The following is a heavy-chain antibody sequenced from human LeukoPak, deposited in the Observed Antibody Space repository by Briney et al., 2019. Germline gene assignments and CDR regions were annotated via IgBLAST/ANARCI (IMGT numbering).Heavy chain of an antibody. V-gene: IGHV1-8*01. J-gene: IGHJ4*02. CDR1: GYTFTSYD. D-gene: IGHD3-22*01. CDR2: MNPNSGNT. Sequence: ASVKVSCKASGYTFTSYDINWVRQATGQGLEWMGWMNPNSGNTGYAQKFQGRVTITRSTSISTAYMGLSSLRSDDTAVYYCARGLGSSGYYRAPTPFDYWGQGALVTVSS. CDR3: ARGLGSSGYYRAPTPFDY.